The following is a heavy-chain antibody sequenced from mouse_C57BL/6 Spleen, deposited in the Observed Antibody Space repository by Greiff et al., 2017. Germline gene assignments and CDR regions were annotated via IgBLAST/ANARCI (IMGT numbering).Heavy chain of an antibody. V-gene: IGHV1-69*01. CDR1: GYTFTSYW. CDR2: IDPSDSYT. Sequence: QVQLQQPGAELVMPGASVKLSCKASGYTFTSYWMHWVKQRPGQGLEWIGEIDPSDSYTNYNQKFKGKSTLTVDKSSSTAYMQLSSLTSEDSAVYYCARGVYYGSSPGVWGTGTTVTVSS. D-gene: IGHD1-1*01. J-gene: IGHJ1*03. CDR3: ARGVYYGSSPGV.